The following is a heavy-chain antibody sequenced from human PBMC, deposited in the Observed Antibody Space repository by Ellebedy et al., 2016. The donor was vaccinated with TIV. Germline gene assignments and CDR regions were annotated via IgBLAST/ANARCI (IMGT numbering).Heavy chain of an antibody. CDR3: AREGWELPTGGMDV. D-gene: IGHD1-26*01. Sequence: GESLKISXAASGFTFSSYWMHWVRQAPGKGLVWVSRINSDGSSTSYADSVKGRFTISRDNAKNTLYLQMNSLRAEDTAVYYCAREGWELPTGGMDVWGQGTTVTVSS. J-gene: IGHJ6*02. CDR2: INSDGSST. V-gene: IGHV3-74*01. CDR1: GFTFSSYW.